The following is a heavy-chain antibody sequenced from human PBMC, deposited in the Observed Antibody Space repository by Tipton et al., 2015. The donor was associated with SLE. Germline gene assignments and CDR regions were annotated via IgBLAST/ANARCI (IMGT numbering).Heavy chain of an antibody. J-gene: IGHJ4*02. CDR1: GGSINSYY. CDR2: FHSSGIL. V-gene: IGHV4-4*08. D-gene: IGHD3-3*01. Sequence: TLSLTCTVSGGSINSYYWTWVRQPAGKGLEWIGHFHSSGILNYNPSLQSRVTLSVDTSSNHFSRKMRSVTAADTAVYYCGRVVPTIFGVGRFDYWGQGTLVTVSS. CDR3: GRVVPTIFGVGRFDY.